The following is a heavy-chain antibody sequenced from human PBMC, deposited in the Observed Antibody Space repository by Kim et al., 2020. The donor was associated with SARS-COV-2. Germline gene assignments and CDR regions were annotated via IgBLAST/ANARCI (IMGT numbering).Heavy chain of an antibody. V-gene: IGHV4-4*02. J-gene: IGHJ3*02. Sequence: SETLSLTCAVSGGSISSSNWWSWVRQPPGKGLEWIGEIYHSGSTNYNPSLKSRVTISVDKSKNQFSLKLSSVTAADTAVYYCARVGYSSGWYRSYAFDIWGQGTMVTVSS. CDR1: GGSISSSNW. CDR3: ARVGYSSGWYRSYAFDI. CDR2: IYHSGST. D-gene: IGHD6-19*01.